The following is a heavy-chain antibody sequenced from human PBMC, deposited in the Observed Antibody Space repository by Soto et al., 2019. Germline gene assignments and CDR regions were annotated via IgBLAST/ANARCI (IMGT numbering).Heavy chain of an antibody. CDR3: ARESEDLTSNFDY. J-gene: IGHJ4*02. CDR2: ISITTNYI. CDR1: GFTFTRYS. Sequence: AGGSLSLSCAASGFTFTRYSMNWVRQAPGKGLEWVSSISITTNYIYYGDSMKGRFTISRDNAKNSLYLEMNSLRAEDTAVYYCARESEDLTSNFDYWGQGTLVTVSS. V-gene: IGHV3-21*06.